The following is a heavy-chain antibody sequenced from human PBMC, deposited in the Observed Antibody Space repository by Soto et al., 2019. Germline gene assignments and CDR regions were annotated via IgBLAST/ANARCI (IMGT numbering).Heavy chain of an antibody. Sequence: VKVSSKAPRVTFGCDAISWMRQATRQGLEWMGGIIPIFGTANYAQKFQGRVTITADESTSTAYMELSSLRSEDTAVYYCAVLTRSNHPWGKGTLVTVS. V-gene: IGHV1-69*13. D-gene: IGHD3-10*01. CDR1: RVTFGCDA. J-gene: IGHJ5*02. CDR2: IIPIFGTA. CDR3: AVLTRSNHP.